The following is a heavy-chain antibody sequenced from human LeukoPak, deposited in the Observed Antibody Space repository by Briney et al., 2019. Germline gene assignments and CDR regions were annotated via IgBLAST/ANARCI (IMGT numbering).Heavy chain of an antibody. CDR2: INHSGTT. V-gene: IGHV4-34*01. CDR1: GGSFSGYY. Sequence: SETLSLTCAFYGGSFSGYYWSWIRQPPGKGLEWIGEINHSGTTNYNPSLKSRVTISVDASKNQFSLKLSSVTAADTAVYYCARGTLYGEYVFDYWGQGTLVTVSS. CDR3: ARGTLYGEYVFDY. J-gene: IGHJ4*02. D-gene: IGHD4-17*01.